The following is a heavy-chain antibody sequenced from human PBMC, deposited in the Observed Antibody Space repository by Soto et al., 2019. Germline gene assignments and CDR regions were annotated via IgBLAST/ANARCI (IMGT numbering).Heavy chain of an antibody. V-gene: IGHV3-64D*06. D-gene: IGHD3-22*01. J-gene: IGHJ4*02. Sequence: GVSLRLSCSAAGVTFSSYAMHWVRQAPGKGLEYVSSISTNGGSTHYADSVKGRFTISRDNSKNTQYLQMSSLRADDTAVYYCVKGEYYYDSSGYYPFDYWGQGTLVTVSS. CDR2: ISTNGGST. CDR3: VKGEYYYDSSGYYPFDY. CDR1: GVTFSSYA.